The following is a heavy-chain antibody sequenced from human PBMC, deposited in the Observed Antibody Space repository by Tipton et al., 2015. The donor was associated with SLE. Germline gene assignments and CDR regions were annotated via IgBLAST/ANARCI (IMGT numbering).Heavy chain of an antibody. J-gene: IGHJ6*03. CDR3: AGGHPDSGDYDELYFYHMDV. CDR2: IYASGST. CDR1: GGSLSSGSFY. D-gene: IGHD4-17*01. Sequence: TLSLTCTVSGGSLSSGSFYWSWIRQPAGKGLEWIGRIYASGSTNFNPSLKSRVTISLDTSKNQFSLKLSSVTAADTAVYYCAGGHPDSGDYDELYFYHMDVWGKGTTVTVSS. V-gene: IGHV4-61*02.